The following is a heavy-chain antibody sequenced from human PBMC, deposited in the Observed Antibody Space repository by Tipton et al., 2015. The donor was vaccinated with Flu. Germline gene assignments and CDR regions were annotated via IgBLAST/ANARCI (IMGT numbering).Heavy chain of an antibody. CDR1: GGSISSYY. V-gene: IGHV4-59*08. CDR3: ASHPGSAYDAFDI. Sequence: GLVKPSETLSLTCTVSGGSISSYYWSWIRQPPGKGLEWIGYIYYSGSTNYNPSLKSRVTISVDTSKNQFSLKLSSVTAADTAVYYCASHPGSAYDAFDIWGQGTMVTVSS. D-gene: IGHD2-15*01. J-gene: IGHJ3*02. CDR2: IYYSGST.